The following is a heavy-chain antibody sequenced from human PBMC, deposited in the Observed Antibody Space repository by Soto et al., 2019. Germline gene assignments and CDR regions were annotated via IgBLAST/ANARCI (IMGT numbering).Heavy chain of an antibody. D-gene: IGHD3-10*01. Sequence: QVQLVQSGAEMKKPGSSVKVSCQSSGGTFNTYAMNWVRQAPGQGPEWMGAISPMFGAANYAPKSQGRVTITPDVSARTSYIQLIRLTSADTALSFCAREAQVQTPAFGYWGQGSLVTVSS. J-gene: IGHJ4*02. CDR3: AREAQVQTPAFGY. CDR2: ISPMFGAA. CDR1: GGTFNTYA. V-gene: IGHV1-69*19.